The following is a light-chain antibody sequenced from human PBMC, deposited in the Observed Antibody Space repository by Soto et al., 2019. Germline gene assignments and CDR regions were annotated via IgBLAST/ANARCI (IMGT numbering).Light chain of an antibody. J-gene: IGLJ2*01. V-gene: IGLV1-51*01. CDR3: GTWDSSLSAEV. Sequence: QSVLTQPPSVSAAPGQKVTISCSGSSSNIGNNYVSWYQQLPGTAPKLLIYDNNKRPSGIPDRFSGSKSGTSATLGITGLQTGDEADYYCGTWDSSLSAEVFGGGTNLTVL. CDR2: DNN. CDR1: SSNIGNNY.